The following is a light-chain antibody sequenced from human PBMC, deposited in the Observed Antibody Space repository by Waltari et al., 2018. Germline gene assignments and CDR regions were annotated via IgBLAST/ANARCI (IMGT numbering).Light chain of an antibody. V-gene: IGKV3-11*01. J-gene: IGKJ4*01. Sequence: EIVLTQSPATLSLSPGARATLSCRASQSVSSYLAWYQQKPGQAPRLLIYDASNRATGIPARCSGSGSGTDFTLTISSLEPEDFAVYYCQQRSSFGGGTKVEIK. CDR3: QQRSS. CDR2: DAS. CDR1: QSVSSY.